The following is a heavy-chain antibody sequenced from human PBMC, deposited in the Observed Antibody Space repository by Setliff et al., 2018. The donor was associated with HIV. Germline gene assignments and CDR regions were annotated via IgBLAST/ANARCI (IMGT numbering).Heavy chain of an antibody. V-gene: IGHV4-59*08. Sequence: SETLSLTCAVSGGPISGYYWNWIRQPPGKGLEWIGFIYYGSRTNYSPSLKSRVTISADTSKNQFSLKLSSVTAADTAVYYCARPSLGIGGGSIFDFWGQGTLVTVSS. D-gene: IGHD3-3*01. CDR3: ARPSLGIGGGSIFDF. J-gene: IGHJ4*02. CDR1: GGPISGYY. CDR2: IYYGSRT.